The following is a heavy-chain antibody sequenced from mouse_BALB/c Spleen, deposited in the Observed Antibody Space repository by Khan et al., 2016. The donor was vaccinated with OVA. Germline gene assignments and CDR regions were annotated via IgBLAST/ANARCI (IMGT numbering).Heavy chain of an antibody. CDR1: GYTFTSYW. J-gene: IGHJ2*01. CDR2: TNPTNGRT. V-gene: IGHV1S81*02. D-gene: IGHD1-1*01. CDR3: ARIKKIVATYFDD. Sequence: VQLQQPGAELVKAGASVKMSCKASGYTFTSYWMHWVKQRLGQGLEWFAETNPTNGRTYYNEKFKSKATLTVDKSSSTAYMLLSGPTCEDSAVYYGARIKKIVATYFDDWGQGTTLTVSS.